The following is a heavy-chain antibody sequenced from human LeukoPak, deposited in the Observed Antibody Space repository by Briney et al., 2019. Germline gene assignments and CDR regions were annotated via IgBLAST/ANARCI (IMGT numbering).Heavy chain of an antibody. J-gene: IGHJ6*02. V-gene: IGHV3-21*01. CDR1: GFTFSSHP. Sequence: GGSLRLSCAASGFTFSSHPMSWVRQAPGKGLEWVSSIRPSGADTYYADSVKGRFTISRDNAKNSLYLQMNSLRAEDTAVYYCARASRGDIVVVPAAGEVYYYYYGMDVWGQGTTVTVSS. D-gene: IGHD2-2*01. CDR2: IRPSGADT. CDR3: ARASRGDIVVVPAAGEVYYYYYGMDV.